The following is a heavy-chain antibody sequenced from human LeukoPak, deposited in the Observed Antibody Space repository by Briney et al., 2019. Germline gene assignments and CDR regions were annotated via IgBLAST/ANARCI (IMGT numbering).Heavy chain of an antibody. J-gene: IGHJ4*02. CDR3: ARDFPFEYGDYDYYFDY. D-gene: IGHD4-17*01. V-gene: IGHV1-46*01. Sequence: GASVKVSCKASGYTFTSYYMHWVRQAPGQGLEWMGIINPSGGSTSYAQKFQGRVTMTRDTSTSTVYMELSSLRSDDTAVYYCARDFPFEYGDYDYYFDYWGQGSLVTVSS. CDR1: GYTFTSYY. CDR2: INPSGGST.